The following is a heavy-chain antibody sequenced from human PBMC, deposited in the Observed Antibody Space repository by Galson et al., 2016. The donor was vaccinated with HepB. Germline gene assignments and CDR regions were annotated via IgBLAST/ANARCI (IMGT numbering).Heavy chain of an antibody. CDR3: ARQRYYNFWSSVSPRAAMDV. J-gene: IGHJ6*02. CDR2: VYPGDSDT. V-gene: IGHV5-51*01. D-gene: IGHD3-3*01. CDR1: GYSFSSYW. Sequence: QSGAEVKKPGETLRISCQASGYSFSSYWIAWVRQEPGKGLEWMGMVYPGDSDTKYSPSFQGHVTISADASTNIAFLQWSGLKASDTAIYYCARQRYYNFWSSVSPRAAMDVWGQVTTVTVS.